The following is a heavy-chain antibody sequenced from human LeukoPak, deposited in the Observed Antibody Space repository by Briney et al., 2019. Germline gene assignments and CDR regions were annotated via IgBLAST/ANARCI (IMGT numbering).Heavy chain of an antibody. V-gene: IGHV4-4*07. CDR3: ARMYSGSYGGIDF. CDR2: IYASGSTDYNPSRN. D-gene: IGHD1-26*01. J-gene: IGHJ4*02. CDR1: GGSFTSYY. Sequence: SETLSLTCTVSGGSFTSYYWSWIRQPAGKGLEWIGRIYASGSTDYNPSRNNYNPSLKSRVTMSVDTSKNQFSLKLTSVTAADTAVYYCARMYSGSYGGIDFWGQGTLVTVSS.